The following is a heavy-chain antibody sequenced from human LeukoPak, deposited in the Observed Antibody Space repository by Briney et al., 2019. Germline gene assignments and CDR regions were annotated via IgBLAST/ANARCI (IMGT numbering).Heavy chain of an antibody. J-gene: IGHJ1*01. Sequence: GGSLRLSCAVSGFTFSGSAMHWVRQASGKGLEWVSAISGSGGSTYYADSVKGRFTISRDNSKNTLYLQMNSLRAEDTAVYYCAKDLWLDYGDSHWGQGTLVTVSS. CDR1: GFTFSGSA. CDR3: AKDLWLDYGDSH. D-gene: IGHD4-17*01. CDR2: ISGSGGST. V-gene: IGHV3-23*01.